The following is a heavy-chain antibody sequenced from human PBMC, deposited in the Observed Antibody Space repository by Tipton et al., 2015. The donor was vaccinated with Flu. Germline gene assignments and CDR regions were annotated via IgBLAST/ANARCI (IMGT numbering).Heavy chain of an antibody. J-gene: IGHJ5*01. D-gene: IGHD3-16*01. Sequence: TLSLTCNVSGGSISSSSDYWGWIRQPPGKGLEWIGNVHESGSGYYNPSLRSRVTIAVDRPKNEFSLRLTSVTAADTAVYHCARRDYSNYVSEPRNWFDSWGQGTLVTVSS. CDR1: GGSISSSSDY. CDR2: VHESGSG. CDR3: ARRDYSNYVSEPRNWFDS. V-gene: IGHV4-39*01.